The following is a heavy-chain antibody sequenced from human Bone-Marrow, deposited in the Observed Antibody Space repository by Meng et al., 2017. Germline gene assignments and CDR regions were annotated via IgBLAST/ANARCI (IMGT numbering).Heavy chain of an antibody. V-gene: IGHV4-34*01. CDR2: INHSGST. CDR1: GGSFSDYY. D-gene: IGHD4-11*01. Sequence: QVQRQQWGAGLLKPSEPLSLTCVVSGGSFSDYYWSWIRQPPGKGLEWIGEINHSGSTNYNPSLESRATISVDTSQNNLSLKLSSVTAADSAVYYCARGPTTMAHDFDYWGQGTLVTVSS. J-gene: IGHJ4*02. CDR3: ARGPTTMAHDFDY.